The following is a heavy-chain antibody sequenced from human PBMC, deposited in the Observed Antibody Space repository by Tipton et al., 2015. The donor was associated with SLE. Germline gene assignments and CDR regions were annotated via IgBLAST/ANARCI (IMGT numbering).Heavy chain of an antibody. D-gene: IGHD4-23*01. CDR3: ARDRRWEYYYGIDV. Sequence: SLSLSCAASGFTFDNYEMNWVRQAPGKGLEWVSYISDSGTIMSYADSVKGRFTVSRDNAKKSLYLQLDSLRAEDTAVYYCARDRRWEYYYGIDVWGQGTTVTVTS. J-gene: IGHJ6*02. CDR2: ISDSGTIM. V-gene: IGHV3-48*03. CDR1: GFTFDNYE.